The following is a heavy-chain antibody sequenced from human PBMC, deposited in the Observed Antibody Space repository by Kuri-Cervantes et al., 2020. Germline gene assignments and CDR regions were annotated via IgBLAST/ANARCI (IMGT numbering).Heavy chain of an antibody. CDR2: ISSSGSTI. J-gene: IGHJ3*02. Sequence: GESLKISCAASGFTFSDYYMSWIRQAPGKGLEWVSYISSSGSTIYYADSVKGRFTISRDNAKNSLYLQMNSLRAEDTAVYYCARGGVAGNDAFDIWGQGTMVTVSS. CDR1: GFTFSDYY. CDR3: ARGGVAGNDAFDI. D-gene: IGHD6-19*01. V-gene: IGHV3-11*01.